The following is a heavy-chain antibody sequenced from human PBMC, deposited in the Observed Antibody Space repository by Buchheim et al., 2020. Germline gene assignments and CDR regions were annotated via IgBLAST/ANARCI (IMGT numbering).Heavy chain of an antibody. J-gene: IGHJ4*02. CDR2: IGGSDEGT. D-gene: IGHD3-16*01. V-gene: IGHV3-23*01. CDR1: GFTFSSYA. CDR3: AKGLGLSAVDGSRYFDC. Sequence: QLLESGGSLVQPGGSVRLSCAGSGFTFSSYAMTWVRQAPGKGLEWVSLIGGSDEGTYYADSVKGRFTISRDRSKNTLYLQMDSLRAEDTALYYCAKGLGLSAVDGSRYFDCWGQGTL.